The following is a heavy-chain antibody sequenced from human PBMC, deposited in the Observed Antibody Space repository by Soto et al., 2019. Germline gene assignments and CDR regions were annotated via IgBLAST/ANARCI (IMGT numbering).Heavy chain of an antibody. CDR3: AKDALDYDFWSGYYYFDY. Sequence: EVQLLESGGGLVQPGGSLRLSCAASGVTFSSYAMSWVRQAPGKGLEWVSAISGSGGSTYYADSVKGRFTISRDNSKNTLYLQMNSLRAEDTAVYYCAKDALDYDFWSGYYYFDYWGQGTLVTVSS. V-gene: IGHV3-23*01. J-gene: IGHJ4*02. CDR1: GVTFSSYA. D-gene: IGHD3-3*01. CDR2: ISGSGGST.